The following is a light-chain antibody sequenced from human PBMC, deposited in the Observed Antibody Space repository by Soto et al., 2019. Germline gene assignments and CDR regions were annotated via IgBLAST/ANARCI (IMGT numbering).Light chain of an antibody. CDR3: SSYTSSSTPYV. CDR2: DVT. J-gene: IGLJ1*01. CDR1: SSDVGGYNY. V-gene: IGLV2-14*01. Sequence: QSALTQPASVSGSPGQSITISCTGTSSDVGGYNYVSWYQQHPAKAPKLMIYDVTNRPSGVSARFSGSKSGNTASLTISGLQAEDEADYYCSSYTSSSTPYVFGTGTKVTVL.